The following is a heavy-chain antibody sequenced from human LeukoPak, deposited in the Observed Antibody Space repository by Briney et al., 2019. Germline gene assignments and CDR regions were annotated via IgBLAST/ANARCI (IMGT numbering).Heavy chain of an antibody. J-gene: IGHJ3*02. Sequence: SETLSLTCTVSGDSISTYYWSWIRQPPGKGLEWIAYIDYRGSTTYNSSLRSRVTISVDTSRNQFSLKLSSVTAADTAVYYCARSRSGYSYDHAAFEIWGQGTMVTVSS. CDR3: ARSRSGYSYDHAAFEI. CDR1: GDSISTYY. CDR2: IDYRGST. V-gene: IGHV4-59*01. D-gene: IGHD5-18*01.